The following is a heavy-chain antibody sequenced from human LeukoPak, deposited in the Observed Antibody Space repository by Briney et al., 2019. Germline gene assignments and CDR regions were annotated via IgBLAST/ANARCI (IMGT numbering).Heavy chain of an antibody. J-gene: IGHJ3*02. V-gene: IGHV4-59*01. D-gene: IGHD1-1*01. CDR3: ARCNHYNDVFDI. Sequence: PSETLSLTCTVSGGSISSNYWSWIRQPPGMGLEWIGFVYYTGSTKYNPSLKSRVTISVDTSKNQFSLKLNSVTAADTAVYYCARCNHYNDVFDIWGQGTMVTVSS. CDR2: VYYTGST. CDR1: GGSISSNY.